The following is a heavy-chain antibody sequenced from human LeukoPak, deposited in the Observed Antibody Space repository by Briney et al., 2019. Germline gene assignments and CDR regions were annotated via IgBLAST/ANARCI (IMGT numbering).Heavy chain of an antibody. CDR3: AKDRRGQLVL. D-gene: IGHD6-13*01. J-gene: IGHJ4*02. V-gene: IGHV3-48*04. CDR1: GYSFTSYW. CDR2: ISSSGSTI. Sequence: GESRKISCKGSGYSFTSYWIGWVRQAPGKGLEWVSYISSSGSTIYYADSVKGRFTISRDNAKNSLYLQMNSLRAEDTAVYYCAKDRRGQLVLWGQGTLVTVSS.